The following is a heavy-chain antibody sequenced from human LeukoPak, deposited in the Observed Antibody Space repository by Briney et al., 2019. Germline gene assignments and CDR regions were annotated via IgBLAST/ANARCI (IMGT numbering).Heavy chain of an antibody. CDR2: IKQGGSEK. D-gene: IGHD1-26*01. J-gene: IGHJ4*02. CDR3: ARQYSGSYFFDY. CDR1: GFTFSNAW. Sequence: GGSLRLSCAASGFTFSNAWMSWVRQAPGKGLEWVANIKQGGSEKHYVDSVKGRLTISRDNAKNSLYLQMNSLRAEDTAVYFCARQYSGSYFFDYWGQGTLVTVSS. V-gene: IGHV3-7*05.